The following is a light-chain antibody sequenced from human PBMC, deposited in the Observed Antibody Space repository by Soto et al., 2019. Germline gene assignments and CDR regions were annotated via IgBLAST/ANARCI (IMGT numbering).Light chain of an antibody. CDR2: RAS. V-gene: IGKV3-15*01. J-gene: IGKJ2*01. CDR1: QSVSTN. CDR3: QQYNNWPPYT. Sequence: ETVMTQSPATLSVSPGERATLSCRASQSVSTNFAWYQQKPGQAPRLLIYRASTRATGIPDRFSGSGFGTEFTRTISGLQSEDFAVYFCQQYNNWPPYTFGQGTKLQIK.